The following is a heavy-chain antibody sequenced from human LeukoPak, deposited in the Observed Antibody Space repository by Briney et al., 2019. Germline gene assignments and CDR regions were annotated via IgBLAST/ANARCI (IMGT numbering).Heavy chain of an antibody. CDR2: IYYSGST. CDR3: ARRDQVAGYFDY. Sequence: SETLSLTCTVSGGSISSGGYYWSWIRQYPGKGLEWIGYIYYSGSTNYNASLKSRVTISLDTSKNQFSVKLSSVTAADAAVYYCARRDQVAGYFDYWGPGTLVTVSS. V-gene: IGHV4-31*03. J-gene: IGHJ4*02. CDR1: GGSISSGGYY. D-gene: IGHD2-15*01.